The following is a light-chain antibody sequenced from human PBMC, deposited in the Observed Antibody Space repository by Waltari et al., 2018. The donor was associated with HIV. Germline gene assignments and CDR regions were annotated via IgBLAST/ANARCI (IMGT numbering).Light chain of an antibody. CDR2: EGS. CDR1: SRDVGTYHS. V-gene: IGLV2-23*01. CDR3: CSYAGSRTYV. Sequence: QSALTQPASVSGSPGQSITISCTGTSRDVGTYHSVSWYQHHPGKAPKFIIYEGSKRPSGVSNRFSGSKSGNTASLTISGLQAEDEADYYCCSYAGSRTYVFGTGTMVTVL. J-gene: IGLJ1*01.